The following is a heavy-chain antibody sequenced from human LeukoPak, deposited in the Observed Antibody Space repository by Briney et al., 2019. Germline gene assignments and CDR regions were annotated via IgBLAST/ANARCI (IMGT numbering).Heavy chain of an antibody. V-gene: IGHV4-4*07. CDR1: GGSISSYY. CDR3: ARGGAARIRYYGMDV. CDR2: IYTSGCT. J-gene: IGHJ6*02. Sequence: SETLSLTCTVSGGSISSYYWSWIRQPAGKGLEWIGRIYTSGCTNYNPSLKSRVTMSVDTSKNQFSLKLSSVTAADTAIYYCARGGAARIRYYGMDVWGQGTTVTVSS. D-gene: IGHD6-6*01.